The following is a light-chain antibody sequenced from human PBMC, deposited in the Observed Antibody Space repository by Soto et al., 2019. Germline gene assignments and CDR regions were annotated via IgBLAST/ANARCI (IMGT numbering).Light chain of an antibody. CDR1: QSVSSSY. Sequence: ETVLTQSPGTLSVSPEVRAILSCAASQSVSSSYLAWYRQKPGQAPGLLSYGASSRATGIPDRFSGSGSGTDFTLTITRLEPEDFAVYYCQQHGFSPITFGQGTRLEI. CDR3: QQHGFSPIT. CDR2: GAS. V-gene: IGKV3-20*01. J-gene: IGKJ5*01.